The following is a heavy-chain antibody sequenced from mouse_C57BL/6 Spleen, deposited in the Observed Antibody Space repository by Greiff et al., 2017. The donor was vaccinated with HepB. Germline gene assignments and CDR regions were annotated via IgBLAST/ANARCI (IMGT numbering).Heavy chain of an antibody. CDR2: IHPSDSDT. Sequence: VQLQQPGAELVKPGASVKVSCKASGYTFTSYWMHWVKQRPGQGLEWIGRIHPSDSDTNYNQKFKGKATLTVDKSSSTAYMQLSSLTSEDSAVYYCTIEIDYGYGYYAMDYWGQGTSVTVSS. J-gene: IGHJ4*01. CDR1: GYTFTSYW. V-gene: IGHV1-74*01. CDR3: TIEIDYGYGYYAMDY. D-gene: IGHD2-2*01.